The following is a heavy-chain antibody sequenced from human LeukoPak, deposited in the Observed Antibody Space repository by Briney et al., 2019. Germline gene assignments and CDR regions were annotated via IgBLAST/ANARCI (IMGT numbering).Heavy chain of an antibody. CDR2: IWYDGSNK. CDR3: ARDGRGSLDYYGMDV. Sequence: GGSLRLSCAASGFTFSSYGMHWVRQAPGKGLEGVGVIWYDGSNKYYADSVKGRFTISRDNSKNTLYLQMNSLRAEDTAVYYCARDGRGSLDYYGMDVWGRGTTVTVSS. V-gene: IGHV3-33*01. D-gene: IGHD1-26*01. J-gene: IGHJ6*02. CDR1: GFTFSSYG.